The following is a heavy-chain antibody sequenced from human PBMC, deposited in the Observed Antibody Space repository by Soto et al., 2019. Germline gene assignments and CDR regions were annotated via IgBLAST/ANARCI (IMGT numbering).Heavy chain of an antibody. J-gene: IGHJ5*02. CDR1: GGSISSGGYY. Sequence: SETLSLTCIVSGGSISSGGYYCSWIRQHPGNGLEWIGYIYYSGSTYYNPSLKSRVTISVDTSKNQFSLKLSSVTAADRVVYYGERSRPGLHTYYYDSSGYLICFDPWGQGTMV. CDR3: ERSRPGLHTYYYDSSGYLICFDP. V-gene: IGHV4-31*03. D-gene: IGHD3-22*01. CDR2: IYYSGST.